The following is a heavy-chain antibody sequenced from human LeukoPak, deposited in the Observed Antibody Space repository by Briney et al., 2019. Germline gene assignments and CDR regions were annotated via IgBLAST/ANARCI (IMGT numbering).Heavy chain of an antibody. V-gene: IGHV3-53*01. CDR3: ARSTYCSSTSCPFDY. Sequence: GGSLRLSCAPSDFRVTSYYMGWVRQAPGKGLDWVSLIHSGGDRYYADSVKGRFTISRDTSKNTLDLQMNSLRPEDTAVYYCARSTYCSSTSCPFDYWGQGTLVTVSS. D-gene: IGHD2-2*01. CDR2: IHSGGDR. CDR1: DFRVTSYY. J-gene: IGHJ4*02.